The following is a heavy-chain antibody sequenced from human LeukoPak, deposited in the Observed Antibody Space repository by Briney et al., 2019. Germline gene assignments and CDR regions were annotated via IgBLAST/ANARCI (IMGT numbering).Heavy chain of an antibody. D-gene: IGHD6-6*01. CDR3: AGESHSSSSLGY. J-gene: IGHJ4*02. CDR2: IYYSGST. CDR1: GGSISSGGYY. Sequence: SETLSLTCTVSGGSISSGGYYWSWIRQHPGKGLEWIGYIYYSGSTYYNPSLKSRVTISVDTSKNQFSLKLSSVTAADTAVYYCAGESHSSSSLGYWGQGTLVTVSS. V-gene: IGHV4-31*03.